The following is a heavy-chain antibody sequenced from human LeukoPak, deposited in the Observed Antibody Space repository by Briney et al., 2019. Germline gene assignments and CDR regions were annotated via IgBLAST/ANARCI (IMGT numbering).Heavy chain of an antibody. CDR1: GYTFTSYA. V-gene: IGHV1-3*03. D-gene: IGHD3-10*01. CDR2: INAGNGNT. J-gene: IGHJ6*03. CDR3: ARTGGRYYGSGSYLSPYYYCYMDV. Sequence: ASVKVSCKASGYTFTSYAMHWVRQAPGQRLEWMGWINAGNGNTKYSQEFQGRVTITRDTSASTVYMELSSLRSEDTAVYYCARTGGRYYGSGSYLSPYYYCYMDVWGKGTTVTISS.